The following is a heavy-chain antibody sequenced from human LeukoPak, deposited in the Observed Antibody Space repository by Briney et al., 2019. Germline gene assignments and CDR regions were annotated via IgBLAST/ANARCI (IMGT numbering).Heavy chain of an antibody. J-gene: IGHJ4*02. CDR3: ASQEGIAVAGTLDY. D-gene: IGHD6-19*01. CDR1: GYTFTGYY. CDR2: INPNSGGT. V-gene: IGHV1-2*02. Sequence: ASVKVSCKASGYTFTGYYLHWVRQAPGQGLAWMGWINPNSGGTNYAQKFQGRVTMTRDTSISTAYMELSRLRSDDTAVYYCASQEGIAVAGTLDYWGQGTLVTVSS.